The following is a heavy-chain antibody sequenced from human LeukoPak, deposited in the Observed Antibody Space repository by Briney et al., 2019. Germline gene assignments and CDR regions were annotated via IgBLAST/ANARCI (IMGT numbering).Heavy chain of an antibody. J-gene: IGHJ4*02. Sequence: PGGSLRLSCAASGFTFSSYWMSSVRQAPGKGLQWVANIKQDGSEKYYVDSVKGRFTISRDNAKNSLYLQMNSLRAEDTAVYYCARMRELLAWSGYWGQGTLVTVSS. CDR2: IKQDGSEK. D-gene: IGHD3-3*02. V-gene: IGHV3-7*05. CDR3: ARMRELLAWSGY. CDR1: GFTFSSYW.